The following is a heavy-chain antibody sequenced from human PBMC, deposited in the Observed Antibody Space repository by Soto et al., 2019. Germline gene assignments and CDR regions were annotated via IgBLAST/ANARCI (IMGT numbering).Heavy chain of an antibody. CDR1: GFTFSDYY. V-gene: IGHV3-11*06. CDR2: ISSSSSYT. J-gene: IGHJ3*02. CDR3: ARGSEYSRSSAAFDI. Sequence: GALRLSCAASGFTFSDYYMSWIRQAPGKGLEWVSYISSSSSYTNYADSVKGRFTISRDNAKNSLYLQMNSLRAEDTAVYYCARGSEYSRSSAAFDIWGQGTMVTVSS. D-gene: IGHD6-6*01.